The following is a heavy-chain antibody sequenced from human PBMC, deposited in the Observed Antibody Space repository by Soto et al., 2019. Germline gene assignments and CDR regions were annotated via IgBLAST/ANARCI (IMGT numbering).Heavy chain of an antibody. CDR1: GYTFTSYY. CDR2: INPSGGST. CDR3: ARVGAIWFGEFNFDY. V-gene: IGHV1-46*03. Sequence: GASVKVSCKASGYTFTSYYMHWVRQAPGQGLEWMGIINPSGGSTSYAQKFQGRVTMTRDTSTSTVYMELSSLRSEDTAVYYCARVGAIWFGEFNFDYWGQGTLVTVSS. D-gene: IGHD3-10*01. J-gene: IGHJ4*02.